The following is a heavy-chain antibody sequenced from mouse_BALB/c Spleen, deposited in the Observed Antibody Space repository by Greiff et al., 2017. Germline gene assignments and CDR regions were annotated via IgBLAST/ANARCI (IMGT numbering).Heavy chain of an antibody. D-gene: IGHD2-1*01. Sequence: EVQRVESGGGLVQPGGSRKLSCAASGFTFSSFGMHWVRQAPEKGLEWVAYISSGSSTIYYADTVKGRFTISRDNPKNTLFLQMTSLRSEDTAMYYCARERDGNYAAWFAYWGQGTLVTVSA. CDR1: GFTFSSFG. V-gene: IGHV5-17*02. CDR2: ISSGSSTI. CDR3: ARERDGNYAAWFAY. J-gene: IGHJ3*01.